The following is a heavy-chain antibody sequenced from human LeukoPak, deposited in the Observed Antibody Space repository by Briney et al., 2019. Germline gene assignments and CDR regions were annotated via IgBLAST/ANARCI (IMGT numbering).Heavy chain of an antibody. CDR3: ARGPPVLLWFGELLSTWFDP. CDR2: IKQDGSEK. D-gene: IGHD3-10*01. J-gene: IGHJ5*02. V-gene: IGHV3-7*01. Sequence: GGSLRLSCAASGFTFSSYSMNWVRQAPGKGPEWVANIKQDGSEKYYVDSVKGRFTISRDNAKNSLYLQMNSLRAEDTAVYSCARGPPVLLWFGELLSTWFDPWGQGTLVTVSS. CDR1: GFTFSSYS.